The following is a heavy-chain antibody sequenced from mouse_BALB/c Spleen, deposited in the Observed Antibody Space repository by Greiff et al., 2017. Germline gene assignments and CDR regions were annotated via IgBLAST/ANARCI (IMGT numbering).Heavy chain of an antibody. Sequence: EVKLVESGPGLVKPSQSLSLTCSVTGYSITSGYYWNWIRQFPGNKLEWMGYISYDGSNNYNPSLKNRISITRDTSKNQFFLKLNSVTTEDTATYYCGGGKGGFAYWGQGTLVTVSA. CDR3: GGGKGGFAY. J-gene: IGHJ3*01. CDR2: ISYDGSN. V-gene: IGHV3-6*02. CDR1: GYSITSGYY. D-gene: IGHD2-1*01.